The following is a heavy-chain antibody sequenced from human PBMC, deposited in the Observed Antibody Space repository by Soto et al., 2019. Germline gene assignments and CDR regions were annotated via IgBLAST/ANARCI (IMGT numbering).Heavy chain of an antibody. Sequence: QVQLVQSGAEVKKPGSSVKVSCRASGGTFSSHTISWVRQAPGQGLEWMGGIMPMFGVTNYARKFQGRLTMTANESTTTAYMEVSSLTSEDTALYYVAGEGVTTSMSLPWMGYHYYGLDVWGQGTTVIVSS. V-gene: IGHV1-69*12. CDR2: IMPMFGVT. CDR1: GGTFSSHT. D-gene: IGHD1-26*01. J-gene: IGHJ6*02. CDR3: AGEGVTTSMSLPWMGYHYYGLDV.